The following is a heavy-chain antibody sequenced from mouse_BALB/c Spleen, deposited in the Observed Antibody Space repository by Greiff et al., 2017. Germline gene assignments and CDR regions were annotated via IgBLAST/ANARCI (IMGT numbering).Heavy chain of an antibody. J-gene: IGHJ4*01. V-gene: IGHV1S81*02. Sequence: VQLQQPGAELVKPGASVKLSCKASGYTFTSYYMYWVKQRPGQGLEWIGGINPSNGGTNFNEKFKSKATLTVDKSSSTAYMQLSSLTSEDSAVYYCTRSGYDGAMDYWGQGTSVTVSS. CDR1: GYTFTSYY. D-gene: IGHD2-14*01. CDR3: TRSGYDGAMDY. CDR2: INPSNGGT.